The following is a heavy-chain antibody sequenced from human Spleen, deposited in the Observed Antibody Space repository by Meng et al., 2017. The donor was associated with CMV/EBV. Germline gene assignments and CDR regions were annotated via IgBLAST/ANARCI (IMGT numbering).Heavy chain of an antibody. CDR2: IYSGGST. CDR1: GFTFSSYA. D-gene: IGHD5-24*01. V-gene: IGHV3-66*01. CDR3: ASSRRWLQFGLGY. J-gene: IGHJ4*02. Sequence: EVQRVDAGGGLVKPGGSLRLSCAASGFTFSSYAMSWVRQAPGKGLEWVSVIYSGGSTYYADSVKGRFTISRDNSKNTLYLQMNSLRAEDTAVYYCASSRRWLQFGLGYWGQGTLVTVSS.